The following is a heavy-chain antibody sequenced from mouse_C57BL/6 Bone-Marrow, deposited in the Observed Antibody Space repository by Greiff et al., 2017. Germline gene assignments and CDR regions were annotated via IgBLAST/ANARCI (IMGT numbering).Heavy chain of an antibody. Sequence: QVQLQQPGAELVKPGASVKVSCKASGYTFTSYWMHWVKQRPGQGLEWIGRIHPSDSDTNYNQKFKDKATLTVDKSSSTAYMQLSSLTSEDSAVYYCAIEENYYGSSYYAMDYWGQGTSVTVSS. D-gene: IGHD1-1*01. CDR3: AIEENYYGSSYYAMDY. CDR2: IHPSDSDT. V-gene: IGHV1-74*01. CDR1: GYTFTSYW. J-gene: IGHJ4*01.